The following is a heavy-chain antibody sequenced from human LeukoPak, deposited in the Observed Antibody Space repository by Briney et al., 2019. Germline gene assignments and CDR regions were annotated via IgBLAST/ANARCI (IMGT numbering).Heavy chain of an antibody. D-gene: IGHD3-22*01. J-gene: IGHJ4*02. CDR1: GFTVSTSY. CDR3: ARGGTSGYTYYFDY. V-gene: IGHV3-66*01. CDR2: IYSGGST. Sequence: PGGSLRLSCAASGFTVSTSYMSWVRQAPGKGLEWVSVIYSGGSTYYADSVEGRFTISRDNSKSTMYLQMNSLRAEDTAVYYCARGGTSGYTYYFDYWGQGTLVTVSS.